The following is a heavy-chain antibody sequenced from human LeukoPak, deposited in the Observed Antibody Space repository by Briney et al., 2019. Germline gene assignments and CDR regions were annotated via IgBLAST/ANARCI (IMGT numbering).Heavy chain of an antibody. CDR3: ARDVRTINVLTGYYRPYYFDY. CDR2: IYHTGST. D-gene: IGHD3-9*01. Sequence: PSETLSLTCTVSGGSFSSGSYYWSWIRQPPGKGLKGIGHIYHTGSTNYNPSLKSRVTISLDTSKNQFSLKLTSVSAAYTAVYYCARDVRTINVLTGYYRPYYFDYWGQGTLVTVSS. V-gene: IGHV4-61*01. J-gene: IGHJ4*02. CDR1: GGSFSSGSYY.